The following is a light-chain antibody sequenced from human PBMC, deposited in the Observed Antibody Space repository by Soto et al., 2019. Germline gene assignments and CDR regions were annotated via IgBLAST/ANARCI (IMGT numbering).Light chain of an antibody. J-gene: IGKJ1*01. V-gene: IGKV1-5*01. CDR3: QQYNSYS. CDR2: HAS. Sequence: DIQVTQTPSSVSASVGDRVTITCRASQGIGSWLAWYQQKPGTAPKLLIYHASSLESGVPSRFSGSGSGTEFTLTISSLQPDDFATYYCQQYNSYSFGQGTKVDI. CDR1: QGIGSW.